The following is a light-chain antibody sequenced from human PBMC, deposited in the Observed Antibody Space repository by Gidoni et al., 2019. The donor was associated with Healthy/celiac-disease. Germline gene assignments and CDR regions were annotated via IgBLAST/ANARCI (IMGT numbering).Light chain of an antibody. V-gene: IGLV1-47*01. Sequence: QSVLTQPPSASGTPGQKVTISCSGSSSNVGSNYVYWYQEIPGTAPKLLIYRNEQRPSGVPDRFSCPKSGTSASLAISGLRSEDEADYYCAAWDDSLSGSWMFGGGTKLTVL. CDR2: RNE. CDR1: SSNVGSNY. CDR3: AAWDDSLSGSWM. J-gene: IGLJ3*02.